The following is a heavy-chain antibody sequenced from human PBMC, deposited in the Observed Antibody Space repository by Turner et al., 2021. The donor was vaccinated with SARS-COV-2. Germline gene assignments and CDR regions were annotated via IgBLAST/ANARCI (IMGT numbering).Heavy chain of an antibody. CDR2: IWYDGSNK. D-gene: IGHD6-13*01. V-gene: IGHV3-33*08. J-gene: IGHJ4*02. CDR3: ARQTDSSTWQTYYFDY. Sequence: VQLVESGGGLVKPGGSLRLSCAASGFTFSTYSMNWVRQAPGKGLEWVAVIWYDGSNKYYADSVKGRFTISRDNSKNTLYLQMNSLRAEDTAVYYCARQTDSSTWQTYYFDYWGQGTLVTVSS. CDR1: GFTFSTYS.